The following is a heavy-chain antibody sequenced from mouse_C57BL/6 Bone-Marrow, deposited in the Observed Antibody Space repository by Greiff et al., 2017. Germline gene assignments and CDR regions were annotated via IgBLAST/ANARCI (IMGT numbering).Heavy chain of an antibody. J-gene: IGHJ4*01. CDR3: ATYYDYDGYYAMDY. Sequence: QVQLQQSGPELVKPGASVKISCKASGYTFTDYYINWVKQRPGQGLAWIGWIFPGSGSTYYNEKFKGKATLTVDTSSSTAYMLLSSLTSEYSAVYFCATYYDYDGYYAMDYWGQGTSVTVSS. CDR2: IFPGSGST. CDR1: GYTFTDYY. D-gene: IGHD2-4*01. V-gene: IGHV1-75*01.